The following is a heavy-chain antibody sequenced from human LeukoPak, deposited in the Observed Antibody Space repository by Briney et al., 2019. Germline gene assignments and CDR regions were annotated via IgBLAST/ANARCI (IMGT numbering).Heavy chain of an antibody. CDR3: ARSSIAAAGPFDI. J-gene: IGHJ3*02. D-gene: IGHD6-25*01. CDR2: IYSGGST. Sequence: GGSLRLSCAASGFTVSSNYMSWVRQAPGKGLEWVSVIYSGGSTYYADSVKGRFSISRDNSKNTLYLQMNSLRAEDTAVYYCARSSIAAAGPFDIWGQGTMATVSS. CDR1: GFTVSSNY. V-gene: IGHV3-66*01.